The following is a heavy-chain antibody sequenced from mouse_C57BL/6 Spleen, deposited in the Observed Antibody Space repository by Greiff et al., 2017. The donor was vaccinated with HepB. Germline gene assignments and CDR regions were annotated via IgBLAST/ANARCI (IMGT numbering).Heavy chain of an antibody. CDR2: IYPRSGNT. V-gene: IGHV1-81*01. CDR1: GYTFTSYG. CDR3: ARKDYSIQNWYFDV. Sequence: QVQLKQSGAELARPGASVKLSCKASGYTFTSYGISWVKQRTGQGLEWIGEIYPRSGNTYYNEKFKGKATLTADKSSSTAYMELRSLTSEDSAVYFCARKDYSIQNWYFDVWGTGTTVTVSS. J-gene: IGHJ1*03. D-gene: IGHD2-5*01.